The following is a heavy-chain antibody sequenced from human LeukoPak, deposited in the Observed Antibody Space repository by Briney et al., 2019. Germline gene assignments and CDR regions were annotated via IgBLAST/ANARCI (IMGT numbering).Heavy chain of an antibody. CDR2: IYTSGST. D-gene: IGHD3-16*01. CDR3: ARAQNLGFDY. Sequence: SETLSLTCTVSGGSISSGSYYWSWIRQPAGKGLEWIGRIYTSGSTNYNPSLKSRVTISVDTSKNQFSLKLSSVTAADTAVYYCARAQNLGFDYWGQGTLVTVSS. J-gene: IGHJ4*02. CDR1: GGSISSGSYY. V-gene: IGHV4-61*02.